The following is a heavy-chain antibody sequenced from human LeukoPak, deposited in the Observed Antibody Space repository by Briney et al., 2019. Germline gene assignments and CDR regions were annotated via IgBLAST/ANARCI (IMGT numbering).Heavy chain of an antibody. CDR1: GFTFSSYS. CDR3: ARARIAARPDY. V-gene: IGHV3-48*04. Sequence: GGSLRLSCAASGFTFSSYSMNWVRQAPGKGLEWVSYISSSSSTIYYADSVKGRFTISRDNAKNSLYLPMNSLRAEDTAVYYCARARIAARPDYWGQGTLVTVSS. J-gene: IGHJ4*02. D-gene: IGHD6-6*01. CDR2: ISSSSSTI.